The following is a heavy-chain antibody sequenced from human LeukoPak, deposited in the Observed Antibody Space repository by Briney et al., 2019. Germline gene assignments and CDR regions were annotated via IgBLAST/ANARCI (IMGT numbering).Heavy chain of an antibody. Sequence: ASVKVSCKASGYTFTSYYMHWVRQAPGQGLEWMGIINPSGGSTNYAQKFQGRVTMTRHTSTSTVYMELSSLRSEDTAVYYCARDLRAAVGPFDYWGQGTLVTVSS. J-gene: IGHJ4*02. CDR3: ARDLRAAVGPFDY. V-gene: IGHV1-46*01. CDR1: GYTFTSYY. D-gene: IGHD6-13*01. CDR2: INPSGGST.